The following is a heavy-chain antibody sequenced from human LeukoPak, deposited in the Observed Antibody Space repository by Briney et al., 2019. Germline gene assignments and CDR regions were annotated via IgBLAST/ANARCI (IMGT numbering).Heavy chain of an antibody. V-gene: IGHV4-39*07. J-gene: IGHJ4*02. Sequence: SQTLSLTCTVSGGSISSSSYYWGWIRQPPGKGLEWIGSIYYSGSTYYNPSLKSRVTVSVDTSKNQFSLKLSSVTAADTAVYYCAREVEVAGTPLGYWGQGTLVTVSS. CDR2: IYYSGST. D-gene: IGHD6-19*01. CDR1: GGSISSSSYY. CDR3: AREVEVAGTPLGY.